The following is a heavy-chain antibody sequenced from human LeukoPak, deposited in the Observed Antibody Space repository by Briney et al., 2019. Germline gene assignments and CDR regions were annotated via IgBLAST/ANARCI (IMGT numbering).Heavy chain of an antibody. CDR1: GDSVSSNSAS. Sequence: SQTLSLTCAISGDSVSSNSASWNWIRQSPARGLKWLGKTYYRSKWYNDYAVSVKSRITINPDTSKNQFSLQLNSVTPEDTAVYYCARADTSAFDYWGQGTLVTVSS. D-gene: IGHD3-16*01. CDR3: ARADTSAFDY. J-gene: IGHJ4*02. CDR2: TYYRSKWYN. V-gene: IGHV6-1*01.